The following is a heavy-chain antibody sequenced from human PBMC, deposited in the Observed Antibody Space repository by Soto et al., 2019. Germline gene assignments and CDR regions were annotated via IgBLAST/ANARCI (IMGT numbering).Heavy chain of an antibody. CDR3: ASEDIVVVVAATRRFYNYYGMDV. V-gene: IGHV1-69*01. Sequence: QVQLVQSGAEVKKPGSSVKVSCKASGGTFSSYAISWVRQAPGQGLEWMGGIIPIFGTANYAQKFQGRDTITADQCTSTVYMELSSLRSEDTAVYYCASEDIVVVVAATRRFYNYYGMDVWGQGNTVPVSS. D-gene: IGHD2-15*01. J-gene: IGHJ6*02. CDR2: IIPIFGTA. CDR1: GGTFSSYA.